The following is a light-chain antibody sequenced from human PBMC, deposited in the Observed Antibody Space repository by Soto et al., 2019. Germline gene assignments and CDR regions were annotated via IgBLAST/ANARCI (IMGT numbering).Light chain of an antibody. CDR2: EVT. CDR3: CSYAHFSSWV. J-gene: IGLJ3*02. CDR1: SSDVGSYNF. Sequence: QSALTQPASVSGSPGQSITISCTGTSSDVGSYNFVSWYQHHPGKAPRLLIYEVTKRPSGISNRFSGSKSGNTASLTISGLQAEDEADYYCCSYAHFSSWVFGGGTKVTVL. V-gene: IGLV2-23*02.